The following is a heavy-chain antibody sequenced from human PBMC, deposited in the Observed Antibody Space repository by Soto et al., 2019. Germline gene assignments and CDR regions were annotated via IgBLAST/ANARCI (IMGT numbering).Heavy chain of an antibody. CDR3: AKACGGEIYYDYYAMDV. V-gene: IGHV1-69*06. D-gene: IGHD3-16*01. CDR2: IIPLFGTT. CDR1: GGYFNNRQTLNSYP. Sequence: QVQVVQSGAEVKRPGSSVNVSCKASGGYFNNRQTLNSYPISWVRQAPGQGLEWMGGIIPLFGTTNYAQRIQGRLTITTDKSTPTTDLELNNVTSADTAVYYCAKACGGEIYYDYYAMDVWGQGTTVTVSS. J-gene: IGHJ6*02.